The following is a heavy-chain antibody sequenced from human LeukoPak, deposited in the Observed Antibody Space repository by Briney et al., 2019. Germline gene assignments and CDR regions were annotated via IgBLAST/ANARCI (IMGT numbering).Heavy chain of an antibody. CDR2: IWYDGTNK. CDR1: GFTFSTYE. CDR3: ARGEGMTTVTYFGY. J-gene: IGHJ4*02. D-gene: IGHD4-17*01. V-gene: IGHV3-33*08. Sequence: GGSLRLSCAASGFTFSTYEMNWVRQAPGKGLEWVAVIWYDGTNKYYADSVKGRFTISRDNSKNTLYLQMNSLRAEDTAVYYCARGEGMTTVTYFGYWGQGTLVTVSS.